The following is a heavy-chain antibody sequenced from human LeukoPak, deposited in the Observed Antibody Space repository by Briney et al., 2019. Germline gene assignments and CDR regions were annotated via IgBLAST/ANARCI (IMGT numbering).Heavy chain of an antibody. CDR3: ARARYSSSWPLPLPVN. V-gene: IGHV3-21*01. D-gene: IGHD6-13*01. CDR1: GFTFSSYS. Sequence: GGSLRLSCAASGFTFSSYSMNWVRQAPGKGLEWVSSISSSSSYIYYADSVKGRFTISRDNAKNSLYLQMNSLRAEDTAVYYCARARYSSSWPLPLPVNWGQGTLVTASS. J-gene: IGHJ1*01. CDR2: ISSSSSYI.